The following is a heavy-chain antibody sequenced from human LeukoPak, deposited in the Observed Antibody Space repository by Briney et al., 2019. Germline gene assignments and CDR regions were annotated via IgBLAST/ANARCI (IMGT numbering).Heavy chain of an antibody. CDR3: AREMGAYSSSHHFDY. D-gene: IGHD6-13*01. CDR2: IYYSGST. J-gene: IGHJ4*02. Sequence: SETLSLTCTVSGGSISSSSYYWGWIRQPPGKGLEWIGSIYYSGSTNYNPSLKSRVTISVDTSKNQFSLKLSSVTAADTAVYYCAREMGAYSSSHHFDYWGQGTLVTVSS. CDR1: GGSISSSSYY. V-gene: IGHV4-39*07.